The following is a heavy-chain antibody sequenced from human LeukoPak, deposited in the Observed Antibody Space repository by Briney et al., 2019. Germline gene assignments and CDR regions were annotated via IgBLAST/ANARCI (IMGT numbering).Heavy chain of an antibody. CDR2: VSHGGTT. CDR1: GDSLTCHF. Sequence: PSETLSLTCNVSGDSLTCHFGSWIRQTPGKGLEWIGYVSHGGTTNYSPSLKSRVTISLDTSKKQFYLRLASVTAADTAVYYCARLSGQVAYYYYDMVVWGKGTPVTVSS. D-gene: IGHD3-10*01. V-gene: IGHV4-59*08. CDR3: ARLSGQVAYYYYDMVV. J-gene: IGHJ6*03.